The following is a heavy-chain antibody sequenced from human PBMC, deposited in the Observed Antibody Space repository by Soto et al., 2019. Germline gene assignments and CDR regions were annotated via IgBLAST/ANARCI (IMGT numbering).Heavy chain of an antibody. V-gene: IGHV3-21*01. CDR1: GFTFSSYS. D-gene: IGHD6-13*01. CDR2: ISSSSSYI. Sequence: EVQLVESGGGLVKPXGSLRLSCAASGFTFSSYSMNWVRQAPXKGLXWVSSISSSSSYIYYADSVKGRFTISRDNAKNSLYLQMNSLRAEDTAVYYCAXGWAAAGTDYYYGMDVWGQGXTVTVSS. CDR3: AXGWAAAGTDYYYGMDV. J-gene: IGHJ6*02.